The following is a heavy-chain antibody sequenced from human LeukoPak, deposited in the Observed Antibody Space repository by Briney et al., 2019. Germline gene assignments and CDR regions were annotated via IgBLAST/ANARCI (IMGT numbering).Heavy chain of an antibody. CDR2: ISSSSSYI. Sequence: GGSLRLSCAASGFTFSSYSMNWVRQAPGKGLEWVSSISSSSSYIYYADSVKGRFTISRDNAKNSLYLRMNSLRAEDTAVYYCARDREYSSGWNSDYWGQGTLVTVSS. CDR1: GFTFSSYS. V-gene: IGHV3-21*01. CDR3: ARDREYSSGWNSDY. J-gene: IGHJ4*02. D-gene: IGHD6-19*01.